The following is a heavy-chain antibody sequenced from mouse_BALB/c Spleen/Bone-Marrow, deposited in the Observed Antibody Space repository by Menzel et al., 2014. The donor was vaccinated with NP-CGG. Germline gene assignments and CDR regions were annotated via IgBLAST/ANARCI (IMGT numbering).Heavy chain of an antibody. J-gene: IGHJ4*01. CDR1: GDSITSGY. Sequence: VQLKESGPSLVKPSQPLSLPCSVTGDSITSGYWNWIRKFPGNKLEYMGYISYSGSTYYNPSLKSRISITRDTSKNLYYLQLNSVTTKDAATYYCARSGSSGYHYYAMDYWGQGTSVTVSS. CDR3: ARSGSSGYHYYAMDY. CDR2: ISYSGST. D-gene: IGHD3-1*01. V-gene: IGHV3-8*02.